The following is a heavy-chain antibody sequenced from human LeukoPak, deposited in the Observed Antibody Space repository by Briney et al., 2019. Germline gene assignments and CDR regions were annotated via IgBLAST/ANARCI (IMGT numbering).Heavy chain of an antibody. CDR2: INHSGST. CDR3: ARPGYCGGDCYGGDAFDI. V-gene: IGHV4-34*01. D-gene: IGHD2-21*02. Sequence: SETLSLTCAVYGGSFSGYYSSWIRQPPGKGLEWIGEINHSGSTNYNPSLKSRVTISVDTPKNQFSLKLSSVTAADTAVYYCARPGYCGGDCYGGDAFDIWGQGTMVTVSS. CDR1: GGSFSGYY. J-gene: IGHJ3*02.